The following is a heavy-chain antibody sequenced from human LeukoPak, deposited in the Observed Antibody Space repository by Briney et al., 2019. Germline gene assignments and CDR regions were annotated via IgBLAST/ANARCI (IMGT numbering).Heavy chain of an antibody. CDR1: GYTFTNYY. Sequence: ASVKVSCKASGYTFTNYYMHWVRQAPGQGLEWMGMINPSGGSTTYAQKFQGRVTMTRDTSTSTVYMELSSLRSEDTAVYYCARLRYFDRSYGMDVWGQGTTVTVSS. J-gene: IGHJ6*02. CDR3: ARLRYFDRSYGMDV. CDR2: INPSGGST. V-gene: IGHV1-46*01. D-gene: IGHD3-9*01.